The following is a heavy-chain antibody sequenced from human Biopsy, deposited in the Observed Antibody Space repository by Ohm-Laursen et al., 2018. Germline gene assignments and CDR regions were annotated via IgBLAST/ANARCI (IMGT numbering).Heavy chain of an antibody. V-gene: IGHV4-59*07. CDR3: ARMPHFDY. Sequence: SDTLSLTCTVSGGSISGYHWSWIRKSPGKGLEWLGYISFTGGITSNPSLNGRATMSLDTSKNQFSLMLIYVTAADTAVYYCARMPHFDYWGQGILVTVSS. CDR1: GGSISGYH. J-gene: IGHJ4*02. D-gene: IGHD2-2*01. CDR2: ISFTGGI.